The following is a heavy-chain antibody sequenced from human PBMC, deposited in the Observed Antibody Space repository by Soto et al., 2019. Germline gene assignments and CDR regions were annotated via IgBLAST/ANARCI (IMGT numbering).Heavy chain of an antibody. Sequence: GGSLRLSCADSGFTFSGYTMHWVRQAPGKGLEWVAIISFDGNNKFYADSVKGRFTTSRDNSRNTLYLQMNSLRAEDTAVYYCARDGPDGYIGFDSWGQGTLVTVSS. CDR3: ARDGPDGYIGFDS. CDR2: ISFDGNNK. D-gene: IGHD5-12*01. V-gene: IGHV3-30-3*01. J-gene: IGHJ4*02. CDR1: GFTFSGYT.